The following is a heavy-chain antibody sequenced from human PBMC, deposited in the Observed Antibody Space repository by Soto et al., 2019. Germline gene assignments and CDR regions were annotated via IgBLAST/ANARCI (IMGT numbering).Heavy chain of an antibody. Sequence: GGSLRLSCEASGFTFSNYDMNWVRQAPGKGLEWISYISGSGRTIYYADSVRGRFTISRDSAKKSLFLRMNSLRAEDTALYYCARGDDNSGYYYAFDSWGQGTPVTVSS. V-gene: IGHV3-48*03. CDR2: ISGSGRTI. D-gene: IGHD3-22*01. J-gene: IGHJ4*02. CDR1: GFTFSNYD. CDR3: ARGDDNSGYYYAFDS.